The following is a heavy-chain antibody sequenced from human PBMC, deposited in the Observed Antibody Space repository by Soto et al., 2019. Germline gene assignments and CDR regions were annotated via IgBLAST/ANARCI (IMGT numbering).Heavy chain of an antibody. CDR1: GYTFTNYD. V-gene: IGHV1-8*01. D-gene: IGHD2-2*01. Sequence: ASVKVSCKASGYTFTNYDINWVRQAPGQGLEGMGWMDPKSGNTDYAQKFQGRVTMTRDTSISTAYMEVSRLRSDDTAVYYCARERDTSAQTSYAWFDSWGQGTLVTVSS. CDR2: MDPKSGNT. CDR3: ARERDTSAQTSYAWFDS. J-gene: IGHJ5*01.